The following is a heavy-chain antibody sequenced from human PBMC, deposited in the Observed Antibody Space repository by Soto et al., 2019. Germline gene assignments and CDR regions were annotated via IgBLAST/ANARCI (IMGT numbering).Heavy chain of an antibody. CDR1: VFPFTTAW. D-gene: IGHD4-4*01. V-gene: IGHV3-15*07. J-gene: IGHJ5*02. CDR2: IKTRVEVETI. Sequence: GESLRLSYATYVFPFTTAWLNWIRQAPGKGLEWVARIKTRVEVETIDYAAPVKGRFAISRDDSRNTLYLQMNSLKIEDTAVYYGTTKKIRDVYRGLDPWGQGT. CDR3: TTKKIRDVYRGLDP.